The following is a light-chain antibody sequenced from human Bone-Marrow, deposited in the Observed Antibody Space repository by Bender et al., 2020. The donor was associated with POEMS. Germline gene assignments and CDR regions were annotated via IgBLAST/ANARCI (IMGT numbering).Light chain of an antibody. J-gene: IGLJ3*02. V-gene: IGLV1-44*01. CDR2: SSH. CDR3: AVWDDSLNGWV. Sequence: QSVLTQPPSASGTPGQRVTISCSGGSSSIGAHAVNWYQHLPGTAPKLLIYSSHRRPSEVPDRFSGSRSGTSASLAISGLQSEDEADYYCAVWDDSLNGWVFGGGTKLTVL. CDR1: SSSIGAHA.